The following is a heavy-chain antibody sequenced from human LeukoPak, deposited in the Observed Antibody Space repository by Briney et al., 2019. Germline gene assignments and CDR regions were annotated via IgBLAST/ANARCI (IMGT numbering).Heavy chain of an antibody. D-gene: IGHD2-21*02. Sequence: PSRTLSLTCTVSGGSINNGGYYWSWIRQHPGKGLEWIGYIYYSGSSYYNPSLRSRVTISVDTSKNHFSLKLSSVTAADTAVYYCARHSDCGGDCYPALDAFDIWGQGTMVTVSS. V-gene: IGHV4-31*03. J-gene: IGHJ3*02. CDR2: IYYSGSS. CDR3: ARHSDCGGDCYPALDAFDI. CDR1: GGSINNGGYY.